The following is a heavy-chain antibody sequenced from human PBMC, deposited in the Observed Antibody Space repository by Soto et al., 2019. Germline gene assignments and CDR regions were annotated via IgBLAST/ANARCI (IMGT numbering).Heavy chain of an antibody. CDR1: GFTVSNNY. J-gene: IGHJ4*02. V-gene: IGHV3-53*01. Sequence: GTLRRSCAASGFTVSNNYMSWVRQAPGKGLEWVSLIYSCGSTFYADSVKGRFTISRDNSKNTLFLQMNSLRAEDTAVYFCATYTSLYYWGQGTLVSVSS. CDR2: IYSCGST. D-gene: IGHD2-2*01. CDR3: ATYTSLYY.